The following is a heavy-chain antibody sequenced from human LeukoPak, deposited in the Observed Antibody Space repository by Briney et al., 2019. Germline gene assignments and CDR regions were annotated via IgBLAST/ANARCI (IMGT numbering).Heavy chain of an antibody. D-gene: IGHD3-22*01. V-gene: IGHV5-51*01. J-gene: IGHJ3*02. CDR2: IYPGDSDT. Sequence: GEXLKISFKGSGYSFTSYWIGWVRQMPGKGLEWMGIIYPGDSDTRYSPSFQGQVTISADKSISTAYLQWSSLKASDTAMYYCASRYYYDSSGSDAFDIWGQGTMVTVSS. CDR3: ASRYYYDSSGSDAFDI. CDR1: GYSFTSYW.